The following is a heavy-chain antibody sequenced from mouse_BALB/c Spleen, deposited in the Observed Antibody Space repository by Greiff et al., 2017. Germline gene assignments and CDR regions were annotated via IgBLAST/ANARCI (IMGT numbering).Heavy chain of an antibody. CDR1: GYSFTGYY. J-gene: IGHJ3*01. V-gene: IGHV1S34*01. Sequence: LVKTGASVKISCKASGYSFTGYYMHWVKQSHGKSLEWIGYISCYNGATSYNQKFKGKATFTVDTSSSTAYMQFNSLTSEDSAVYYCARELYGSSPFAYWGQGTLVTVSA. D-gene: IGHD1-1*01. CDR2: ISCYNGAT. CDR3: ARELYGSSPFAY.